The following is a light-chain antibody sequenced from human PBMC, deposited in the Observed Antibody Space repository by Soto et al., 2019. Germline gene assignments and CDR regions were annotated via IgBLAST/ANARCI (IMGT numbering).Light chain of an antibody. J-gene: IGKJ1*01. V-gene: IGKV3-15*01. CDR2: GAS. Sequence: EIVLTQSPATLSLSPGERANLPCRASQSISINLAWYQHKRGQALRXLIHGASTRDTGVPARISGSGAGTEFTRTISSLQSEDVAVDYCQQFRNWPWTFGQGTKVDI. CDR3: QQFRNWPWT. CDR1: QSISIN.